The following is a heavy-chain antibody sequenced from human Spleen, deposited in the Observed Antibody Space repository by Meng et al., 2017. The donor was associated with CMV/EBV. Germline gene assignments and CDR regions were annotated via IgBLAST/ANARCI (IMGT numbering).Heavy chain of an antibody. D-gene: IGHD6-6*01. CDR3: ARDRSSSSDY. CDR2: ISSDGHTQ. J-gene: IGHJ4*02. V-gene: IGHV3-30*04. Sequence: GGSLRLSCTASGFSFFTYAMHWVRQAPGKGLEWVALISSDGHTQVYIDSVKGRFTISRDNAKNSLYLEMKSLRAEDTALYHCARDRSSSSDYWGQGTLVTVS. CDR1: GFSFFTYA.